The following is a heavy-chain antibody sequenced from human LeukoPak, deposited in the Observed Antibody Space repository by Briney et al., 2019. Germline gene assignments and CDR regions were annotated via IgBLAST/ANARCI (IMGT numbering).Heavy chain of an antibody. CDR2: IYFTGST. CDR3: ARGPWQQLAHFDN. Sequence: PSETLSLTCAVYGGSFSGYYWSWIRQPPGKGLEWIANIYFTGSTYYSPSLKSRFTISIDTSKNQFSLRLNSVTAADTAVYYCARGPWQQLAHFDNWGQGTLVTVSS. J-gene: IGHJ4*02. V-gene: IGHV4-34*01. CDR1: GGSFSGYY. D-gene: IGHD6-13*01.